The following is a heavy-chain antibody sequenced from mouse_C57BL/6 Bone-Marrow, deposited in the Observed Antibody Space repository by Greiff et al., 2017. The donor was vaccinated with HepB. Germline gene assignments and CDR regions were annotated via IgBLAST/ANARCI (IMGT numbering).Heavy chain of an antibody. CDR3: AKKSPYYDYDDYAMDY. CDR2: IWRGGST. CDR1: GFSLTSYG. Sequence: QVQLKESGPGLVQPSQRLSITCTVSGFSLTSYGVHWVRQSPGKGLEWLGVIWRGGSTDYNAAFMSRLSITKDNSKSQVFFKMNSLQADDTAIYYCAKKSPYYDYDDYAMDYWGQGTSVTVSS. D-gene: IGHD2-4*01. V-gene: IGHV2-5*01. J-gene: IGHJ4*01.